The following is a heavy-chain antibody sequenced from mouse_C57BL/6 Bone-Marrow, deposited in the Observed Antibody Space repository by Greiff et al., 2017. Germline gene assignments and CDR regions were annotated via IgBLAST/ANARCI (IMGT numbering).Heavy chain of an antibody. V-gene: IGHV2-4*01. D-gene: IGHD1-1*01. J-gene: IGHJ1*03. CDR1: GFSLTSYG. CDR3: AKNYDGSEGWYFDV. Sequence: VQLQQSGPGLVQPSQSLSITCTVSGFSLTSYGVHWVRQPPGKGLEWLGVIWSGGSTDYNAAFISRLSISKDNSKRQVFFKMNSLQADDTAIYYCAKNYDGSEGWYFDVWGTATTVTVA. CDR2: IWSGGST.